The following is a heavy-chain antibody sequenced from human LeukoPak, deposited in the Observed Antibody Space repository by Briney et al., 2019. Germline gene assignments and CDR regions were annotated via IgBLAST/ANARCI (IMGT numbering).Heavy chain of an antibody. CDR3: ARGGDIVGATPHDAFDI. J-gene: IGHJ3*02. V-gene: IGHV4-59*01. CDR1: AAPITSYY. CDR2: IYYSGST. D-gene: IGHD1-26*01. Sequence: PSEPLSLTCTVSAAPITSYYWSWIRQPPGKGLEWIGYIYYSGSTNYTPSLKSRVAISVDTSKNQVSLRLSSVTAADTAVYYCARGGDIVGATPHDAFDIWGQGTVVTVS.